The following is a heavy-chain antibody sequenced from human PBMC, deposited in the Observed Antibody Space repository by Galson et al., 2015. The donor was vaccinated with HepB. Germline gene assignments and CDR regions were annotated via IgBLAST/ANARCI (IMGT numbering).Heavy chain of an antibody. V-gene: IGHV5-10-1*01. J-gene: IGHJ5*02. D-gene: IGHD6-6*01. Sequence: QSGAEVKKPGESLRISCKGSGYSFTSYWISWVRQMPGKGLEWMGRIDPSDSYTNYSPSFQGHVTISADKSISTAYLQWSSLKASDTAMYYCARQSIAARPELMTTPYNWFDPWGQGTLVTVSS. CDR2: IDPSDSYT. CDR1: GYSFTSYW. CDR3: ARQSIAARPELMTTPYNWFDP.